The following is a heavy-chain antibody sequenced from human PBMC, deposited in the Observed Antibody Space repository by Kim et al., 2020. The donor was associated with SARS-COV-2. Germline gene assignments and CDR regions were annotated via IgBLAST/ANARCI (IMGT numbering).Heavy chain of an antibody. V-gene: IGHV1-2*02. Sequence: ASVKVSCKASGYTFTDYYLYWVWQAPGQGLEWMGWINPNRGDTHYAQNFQGRVTVTRDTSISTVYMEVSNLKSDDTAVYYCATGSRFFDFWGQGTPVTVS. CDR3: ATGSRFFDF. CDR1: GYTFTDYY. J-gene: IGHJ4*02. CDR2: INPNRGDT. D-gene: IGHD3-10*01.